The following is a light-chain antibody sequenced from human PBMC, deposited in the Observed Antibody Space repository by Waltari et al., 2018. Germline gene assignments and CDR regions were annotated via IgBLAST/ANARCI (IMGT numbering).Light chain of an antibody. CDR2: EDT. J-gene: IGLJ2*01. Sequence: SYELTQPPSVSVSTGQTARITCSGDALAKKYAYWYQQKSGQAPVLVIYEDTKRPSGIPERFSGSSSGTMATLTISGAQVEDEADYYCYSTDNSGDHRGVFGGGTKLTVL. CDR1: ALAKKY. V-gene: IGLV3-10*01. CDR3: YSTDNSGDHRGV.